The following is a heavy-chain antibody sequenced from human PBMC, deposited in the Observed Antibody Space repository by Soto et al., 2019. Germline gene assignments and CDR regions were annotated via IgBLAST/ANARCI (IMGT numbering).Heavy chain of an antibody. V-gene: IGHV3-30*18. J-gene: IGHJ4*02. D-gene: IGHD3-22*01. CDR1: GFTFSTYG. CDR2: ISSDGKSE. CDR3: AKTSTTYSGDSRGRGALVDY. Sequence: QVQLVESGGGVVQPGRSLRLSCAASGFTFSTYGMHWVRQPPGKGLEWVAVISSDGKSEHYADPVKGRFSISRDNSKNTLSLQMNSLRVEDTAVYYCAKTSTTYSGDSRGRGALVDYWGQGTLVTVSS.